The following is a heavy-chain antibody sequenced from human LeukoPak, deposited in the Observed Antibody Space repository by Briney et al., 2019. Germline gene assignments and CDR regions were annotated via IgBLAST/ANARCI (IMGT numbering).Heavy chain of an antibody. V-gene: IGHV3-23*01. CDR1: GFTFSSSA. Sequence: QAGGSLTLSCAPSGFTFSSSAMSWVRHAPEKGLEWVSSISGSAGSTYYADSVKGRFTISRDNSKNTLYLQMNSLRAEDTAVYFCAKAPGGIVGYWGQGTLVTVSS. J-gene: IGHJ4*02. CDR3: AKAPGGIVGY. CDR2: ISGSAGST. D-gene: IGHD3-16*01.